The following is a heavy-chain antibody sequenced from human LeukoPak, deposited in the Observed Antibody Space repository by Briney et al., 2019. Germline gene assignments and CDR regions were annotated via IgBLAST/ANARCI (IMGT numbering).Heavy chain of an antibody. D-gene: IGHD3-3*01. J-gene: IGHJ4*02. CDR1: GFTFSSYA. Sequence: PGGSLRLSCAASGFTFSSYAMSWVRQAPGKGLEWVSGISGSGGSTYYADSVKGRFTVSRDNDKNSLYLQMNSLRSEDTASYYCAKRSGDITIFGAAEGAIDYWGQGTLVTVSS. CDR3: AKRSGDITIFGAAEGAIDY. CDR2: ISGSGGST. V-gene: IGHV3-23*01.